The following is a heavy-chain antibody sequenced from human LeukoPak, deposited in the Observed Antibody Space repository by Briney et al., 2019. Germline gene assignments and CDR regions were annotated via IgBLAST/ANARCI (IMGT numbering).Heavy chain of an antibody. D-gene: IGHD2-2*02. J-gene: IGHJ5*02. CDR3: AKYTTSLNWFDP. V-gene: IGHV4-59*08. CDR1: GGSISSYS. CDR2: IYFRGST. Sequence: PSETLSLTCTVSGGSISSYSWSWIRQPPGKGLEWLGYIYFRGSTSYNPSLKSRVTISVDTSKNQFSLKLSSVTAADTATYYCAKYTTSLNWFDPWGQGTLVTVSS.